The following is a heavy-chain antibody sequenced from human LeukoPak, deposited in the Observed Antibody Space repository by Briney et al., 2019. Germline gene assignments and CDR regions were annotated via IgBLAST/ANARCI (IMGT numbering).Heavy chain of an antibody. D-gene: IGHD5-18*01. CDR1: GGTFSRYA. V-gene: IGHV1-69*04. CDR2: IIPILGIA. J-gene: IGHJ6*02. CDR3: AGYGHYYYYGMDV. Sequence: SVKVSCKASGGTFSRYAISWVRQAPGQNLEWMGRIIPILGIANYAQKFQGRVTITADKSTSTAYMELSSLRSEDTAVYYCAGYGHYYYYGMDVWGQGTTVTVSS.